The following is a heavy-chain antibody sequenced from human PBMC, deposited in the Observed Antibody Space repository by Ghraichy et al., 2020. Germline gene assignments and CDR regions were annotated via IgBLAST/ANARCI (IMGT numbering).Heavy chain of an antibody. V-gene: IGHV3-48*03. J-gene: IGHJ5*02. CDR3: ARARIAAAGRNWFDP. CDR1: GFTFSSYE. D-gene: IGHD6-13*01. Sequence: GGSLRLSCAASGFTFSSYEMNWVRQAPGKGLEWVSYISSSGSTIYYADSVKGRFTISRDNAKNSLYLQMNSLRAEDTAVYYCARARIAAAGRNWFDPWGQGTLVTVSS. CDR2: ISSSGSTI.